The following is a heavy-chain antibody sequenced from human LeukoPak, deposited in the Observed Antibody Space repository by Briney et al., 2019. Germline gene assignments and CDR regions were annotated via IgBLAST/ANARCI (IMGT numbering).Heavy chain of an antibody. CDR2: ISGNGDAT. Sequence: PGGSLRLSCAASGFTFSSFTMTWVRHTPGKGLEWVSGISGNGDATFYADSVKGRFTISRDNSKDTLYLQMSSLRAEDTGIYYCAQDRGYWGQGTLVTVTS. CDR1: GFTFSSFT. CDR3: AQDRGY. V-gene: IGHV3-23*01. J-gene: IGHJ4*02.